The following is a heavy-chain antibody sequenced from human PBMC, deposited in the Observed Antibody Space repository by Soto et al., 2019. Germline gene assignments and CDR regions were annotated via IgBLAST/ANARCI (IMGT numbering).Heavy chain of an antibody. D-gene: IGHD6-19*01. CDR1: GGSISSSSYY. Sequence: QLQLQESGPGLVKPSETLSLTCTVSGGSISSSSYYWGWIRQPPGKGLEWIGSIYYSGSTYYNPSLKSRVTISVDTSKNQFSLKLSSVTASDTAVYYCARHDSSGWLEGPRGAFDIWGQGTMVTVSS. V-gene: IGHV4-39*01. CDR3: ARHDSSGWLEGPRGAFDI. J-gene: IGHJ3*02. CDR2: IYYSGST.